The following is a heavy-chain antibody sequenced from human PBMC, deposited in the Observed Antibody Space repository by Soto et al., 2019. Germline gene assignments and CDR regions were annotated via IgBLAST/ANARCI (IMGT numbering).Heavy chain of an antibody. CDR2: IIPIFGTA. V-gene: IGHV1-69*13. D-gene: IGHD3-22*01. CDR1: GGTFSSYA. CDR3: ARAEGSYYDSSGYYYV. J-gene: IGHJ4*02. Sequence: SVKVSCKASGGTFSSYAISWVRQAPGQGLEWMGGIIPIFGTANYAQKFQGRVTITADESTSTAYMELSSLRSEDTAVYYCARAEGSYYDSSGYYYVWGQGTLVTVSS.